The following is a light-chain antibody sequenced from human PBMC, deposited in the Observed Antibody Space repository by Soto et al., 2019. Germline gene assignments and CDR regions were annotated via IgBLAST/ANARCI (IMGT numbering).Light chain of an antibody. J-gene: IGKJ3*01. CDR2: ETS. V-gene: IGKV3-20*01. CDR3: QQYGSSPPVT. Sequence: EIGLTQSPGTLSLSPGERATLSCRASQSVSSGYLAWYQQKPGQPPRVLIYETSSRATGIPDRFSGSGSGTDFTLTISSLEPEDCAVYYCQQYGSSPPVTFGPGTRVDIK. CDR1: QSVSSGY.